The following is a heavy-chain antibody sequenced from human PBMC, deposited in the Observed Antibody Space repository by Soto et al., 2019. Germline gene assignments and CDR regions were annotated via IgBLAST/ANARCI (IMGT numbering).Heavy chain of an antibody. D-gene: IGHD3-10*01. Sequence: GGSLRLSCAASGFTFSSYAMSWVRQAPGKGLEWVSAISGSGGSTYYADSVKGRFTISRDNSKNTLYLQMNSLRAEDTAVYYCAKDHLSVGFMGPNYYGMDVWGQGTTVTVSS. CDR1: GFTFSSYA. V-gene: IGHV3-23*01. CDR2: ISGSGGST. J-gene: IGHJ6*02. CDR3: AKDHLSVGFMGPNYYGMDV.